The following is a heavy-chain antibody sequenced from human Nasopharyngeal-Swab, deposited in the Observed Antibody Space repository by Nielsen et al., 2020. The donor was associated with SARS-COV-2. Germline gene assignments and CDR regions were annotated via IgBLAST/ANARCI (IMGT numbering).Heavy chain of an antibody. CDR1: GFTFSSYS. D-gene: IGHD6-13*01. CDR3: ARGYSNLPRYNWFDP. Sequence: GVLKISCAASGFTFSSYSMNWVRQAPGKGLEWVSSISSSSSYIYYADSVKGRFTISRDNAKNSLYLQMNSLRVEDTAVYYCARGYSNLPRYNWFDPWGQGTLVTVSS. CDR2: ISSSSSYI. V-gene: IGHV3-21*01. J-gene: IGHJ5*02.